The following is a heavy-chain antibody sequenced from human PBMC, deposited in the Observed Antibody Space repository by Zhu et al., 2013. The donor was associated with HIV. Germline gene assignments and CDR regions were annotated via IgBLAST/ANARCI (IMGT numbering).Heavy chain of an antibody. Sequence: QVQLVQSGAEVKKPGSSVKVSCKASGGTFSSYAISWVRQAPGQGLEWMGGIIPIFGTANYAQKFQGRVTITADESTSTAYMELSSLRSEDTAVYYCARDERRDYYYYYGMDVWGQGTTVTVSS. CDR2: IIPIFGTA. J-gene: IGHJ6*02. CDR3: ARDERRDYYYYYGMDV. V-gene: IGHV1-69*01. CDR1: GGTFSSYA.